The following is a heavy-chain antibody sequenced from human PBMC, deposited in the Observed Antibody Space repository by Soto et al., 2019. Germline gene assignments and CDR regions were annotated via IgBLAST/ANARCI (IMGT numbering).Heavy chain of an antibody. CDR1: GGTFSRYA. J-gene: IGHJ6*02. D-gene: IGHD6-13*01. V-gene: IGHV1-69*13. CDR2: IIPIFGTA. Sequence: SVKVSCKASGGTFSRYAISWVRRAPGQGLEWMGGIIPIFGTANYAQKFQGRVTITADESTSTAYMELSSLRSEDTAVYYCARLCPGIAAAGPRPLDVWGQGTTVTVSS. CDR3: ARLCPGIAAAGPRPLDV.